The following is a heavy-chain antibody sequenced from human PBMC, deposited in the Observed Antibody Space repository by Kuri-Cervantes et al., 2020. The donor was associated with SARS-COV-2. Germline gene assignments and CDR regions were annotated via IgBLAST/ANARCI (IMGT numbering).Heavy chain of an antibody. V-gene: IGHV4-39*01. D-gene: IGHD3-3*01. J-gene: IGHJ5*02. CDR2: IYYSGST. CDR3: ARQMMSSITIFGVVITRNWCDP. Sequence: SETLSLTCTVSGGSISSSSYYWGWIRQPPGKGLEWIGSIYYSGSTYYNPSFKSRVTISVDTSKNQFSLKLSSVTAADTAVYYCARQMMSSITIFGVVITRNWCDPWVQGTLVTVSS. CDR1: GGSISSSSYY.